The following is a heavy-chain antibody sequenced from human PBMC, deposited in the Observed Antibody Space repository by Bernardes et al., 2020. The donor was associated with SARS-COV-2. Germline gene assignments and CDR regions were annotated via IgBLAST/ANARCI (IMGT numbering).Heavy chain of an antibody. D-gene: IGHD2-21*02. Sequence: GGSLRLSCAASGFTVSSNYMSWVRQAPGKGLEWVSAIYSGGTIYYSASVKGRFTISRDNSKNTSHLQMNSLRAEETAAYYCAKGAGAYCGGDCYPNNYGMDVWGQGTTVTVSS. V-gene: IGHV3-66*02. CDR3: AKGAGAYCGGDCYPNNYGMDV. CDR2: IYSGGTI. CDR1: GFTVSSNY. J-gene: IGHJ6*02.